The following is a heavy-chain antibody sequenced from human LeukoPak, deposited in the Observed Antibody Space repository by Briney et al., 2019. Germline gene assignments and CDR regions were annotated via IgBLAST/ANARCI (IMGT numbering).Heavy chain of an antibody. Sequence: GGSLRLSCAASGFTFSSYGMHWVRQAPGKGLEWVAVIWYDGSNKYYADSVKGRFTISRDNSKNTLYLQMNSLRVVDTAVYYCARGVQLWTGFDYWGQGTLVTVSS. CDR2: IWYDGSNK. CDR1: GFTFSSYG. J-gene: IGHJ4*02. V-gene: IGHV3-33*01. CDR3: ARGVQLWTGFDY. D-gene: IGHD5-18*01.